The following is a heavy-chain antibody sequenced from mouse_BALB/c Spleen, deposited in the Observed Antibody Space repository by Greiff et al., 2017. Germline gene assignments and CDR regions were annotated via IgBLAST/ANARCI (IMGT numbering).Heavy chain of an antibody. V-gene: IGHV5-6-3*01. CDR1: GFTFSSYG. Sequence: EVKVVESGGGLVQPGGSLKLSCAASGFTFSSYGMSWVRQTPDKRLELVATINSNGGSTYYPDSVKGRFTISRDNAKNTLYLQMSSLKSEDTAMYYCARDGFITTVVAGFDYWGQGTTLTVSS. CDR2: INSNGGST. J-gene: IGHJ2*01. CDR3: ARDGFITTVVAGFDY. D-gene: IGHD1-1*01.